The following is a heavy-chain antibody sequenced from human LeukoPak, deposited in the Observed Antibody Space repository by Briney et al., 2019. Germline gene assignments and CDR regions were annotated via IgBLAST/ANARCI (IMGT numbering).Heavy chain of an antibody. J-gene: IGHJ4*02. D-gene: IGHD3-3*01. CDR2: MKPNSGKT. CDR1: GYTFTSYD. Sequence: ASVKVSCKASGYTFTSYDMNWVGQATGQGREWMGWMKPNSGKTGSAQKFQGRLTMTRNTYKRKVYMEMRGLRSEHTAVYYRARGNWGYYGQSIFHYWGQGTLVTVSS. CDR3: ARGNWGYYGQSIFHY. V-gene: IGHV1-8*01.